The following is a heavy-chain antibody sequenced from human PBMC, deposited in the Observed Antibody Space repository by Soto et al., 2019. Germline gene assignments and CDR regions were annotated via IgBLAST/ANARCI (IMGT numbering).Heavy chain of an antibody. CDR3: ARASSFRGDFDF. CDR2: FYHAGSP. D-gene: IGHD2-21*01. Sequence: SETLSLTCAVSRSSIRSSSWWTWLRQSPGKGLEWIGKFYHAGSPHYNPSFQSRVTISADTSKNLFSLRLTSVTAADTAIYYCARASSFRGDFDFWGQGTAVTV. CDR1: RSSIRSSSW. J-gene: IGHJ3*01. V-gene: IGHV4-4*02.